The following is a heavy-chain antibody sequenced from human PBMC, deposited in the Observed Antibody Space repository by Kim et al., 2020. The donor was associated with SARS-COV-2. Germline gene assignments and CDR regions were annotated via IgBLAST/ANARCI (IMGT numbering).Heavy chain of an antibody. D-gene: IGHD6-19*01. V-gene: IGHV1-3*01. CDR2: INAGNGNT. CDR1: GYTFTSYA. CDR3: ARDFGLAVADRTYNWFDP. J-gene: IGHJ5*02. Sequence: ASVKVSCKASGYTFTSYAMHWVRQAPGQRLEWMGWINAGNGNTKYSQKFQGRVTITRDTSASTAYMELSSLRSEDTAVYYCARDFGLAVADRTYNWFDPWGQGTLVTVSS.